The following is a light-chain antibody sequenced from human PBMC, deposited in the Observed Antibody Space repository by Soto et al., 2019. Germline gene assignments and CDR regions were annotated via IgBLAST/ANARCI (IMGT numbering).Light chain of an antibody. CDR1: SSDVGTYHY. J-gene: IGLJ1*01. V-gene: IGLV2-14*01. Sequence: QSVLTQPASVSASPGQSITISCTGASSDVGTYHYVSWYQHHPGKPPKLLIHEVTHRPPGVAARFSGSKSGNTASLTISGLQAEDEAVYYCFSFTTTSTHVFGTGTKVTVL. CDR3: FSFTTTSTHV. CDR2: EVT.